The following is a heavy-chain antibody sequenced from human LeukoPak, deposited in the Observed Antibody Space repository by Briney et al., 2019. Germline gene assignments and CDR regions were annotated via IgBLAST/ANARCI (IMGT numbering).Heavy chain of an antibody. CDR2: IYSGGST. CDR3: AGTIVGKWAIDY. CDR1: GFTVSRYY. D-gene: IGHD3-22*01. Sequence: GGSLRLSCAASGFTVSRYYMTWVRQARGKGLEGVSVIYSGGSTYYADSVKGRFTISRDNSENTMYLQMSSLRAEDTAVYYCAGTIVGKWAIDYWGQGPLVTVSS. V-gene: IGHV3-53*01. J-gene: IGHJ4*02.